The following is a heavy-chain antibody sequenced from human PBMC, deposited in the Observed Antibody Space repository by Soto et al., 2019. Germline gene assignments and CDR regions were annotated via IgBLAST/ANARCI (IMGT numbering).Heavy chain of an antibody. D-gene: IGHD3-9*01. CDR3: ARDNMTGLFDY. CDR2: INHSGST. V-gene: IGHV4-34*01. Sequence: SETLSLTCAVYGGSFSGYYWTWIRQPPGTGLEWIGEINHSGSTNYNPSLKSRVTISVDTSKNQFSLKLTSVTAADTAVYYCARDNMTGLFDYWGQGTLVTVSS. J-gene: IGHJ4*02. CDR1: GGSFSGYY.